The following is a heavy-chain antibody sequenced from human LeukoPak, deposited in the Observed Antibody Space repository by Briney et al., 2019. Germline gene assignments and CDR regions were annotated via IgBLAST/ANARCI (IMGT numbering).Heavy chain of an antibody. CDR2: IYYTGSA. CDR3: ARDRRVDTAMVIYYGMDV. J-gene: IGHJ6*02. V-gene: IGHV4-30-4*01. Sequence: SETLSLTCTVSGGSISSGRYYWSWIRQPPGKGLEWIGYIYYTGSAYYHPSLKSRVSISLDTSENQFSLKLSSVTAADTAVYYCARDRRVDTAMVIYYGMDVWGQGTTVTVSS. CDR1: GGSISSGRYY. D-gene: IGHD5-18*01.